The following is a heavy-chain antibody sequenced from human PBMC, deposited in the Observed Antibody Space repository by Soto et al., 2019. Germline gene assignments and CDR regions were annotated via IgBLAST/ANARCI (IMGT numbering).Heavy chain of an antibody. CDR3: ARQGYYDLLSGYYLFDY. Sequence: QVQLQESGPGLVKPSETLFVTCTVSGGSTDSLYWSWVRQPPGKGLEWIGCVSYSGSTTYNPSLKRRVIVSIDTSKNQFSLKLTSVTAADTAVYYCARQGYYDLLSGYYLFDYWGQGILVTVSS. D-gene: IGHD3-3*01. J-gene: IGHJ4*02. V-gene: IGHV4-59*08. CDR2: VSYSGST. CDR1: GGSTDSLY.